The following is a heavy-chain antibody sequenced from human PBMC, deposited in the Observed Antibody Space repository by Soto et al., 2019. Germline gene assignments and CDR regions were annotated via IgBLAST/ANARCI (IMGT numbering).Heavy chain of an antibody. D-gene: IGHD1-1*01. V-gene: IGHV3-33*01. CDR3: ARDGGVQLERPGVAFDI. CDR1: GFTFSSYG. CDR2: IWYDGSNK. Sequence: QVQLVESGGGVVQPGRSLRLSCAASGFTFSSYGMHWVRQAPGKGLEWVAVIWYDGSNKYYADSVKGRFTISRDNSKNTLYLQMNSLRAEDTAVYYCARDGGVQLERPGVAFDIWGQGTMVTVSS. J-gene: IGHJ3*02.